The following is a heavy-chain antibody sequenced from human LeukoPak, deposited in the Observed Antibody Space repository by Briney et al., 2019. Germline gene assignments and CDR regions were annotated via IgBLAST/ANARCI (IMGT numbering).Heavy chain of an antibody. J-gene: IGHJ6*02. CDR1: GFTFSSYT. CDR2: ISNAGSNK. D-gene: IGHD5-12*01. CDR3: ARVEYSGYGFGQPYYYAMDV. V-gene: IGHV3-30-3*01. Sequence: GGSLRLSCAASGFTFSSYTMHWVRQAPGKGLEWVAVISNAGSNKYYADSVKGRFTISRDNSRNTLYLQMNSLRAEDTAVYYCARVEYSGYGFGQPYYYAMDVWGQGTTVTVSS.